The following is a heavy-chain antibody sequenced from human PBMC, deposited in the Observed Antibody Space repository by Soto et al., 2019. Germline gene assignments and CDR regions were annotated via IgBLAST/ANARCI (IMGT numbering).Heavy chain of an antibody. D-gene: IGHD6-19*01. CDR2: INPSGGST. CDR3: ARALARPDSSGWDGGGDY. CDR1: GYTFTSYY. Sequence: QVQLVQSGAEVKKPGASVKVSCKASGYTFTSYYMHWVRQAPGQGLEWMGIINPSGGSTSYAQKLQGRVTMTRDTATRTGDVELSSVRSEVKAVYYCARALARPDSSGWDGGGDYWGQGTLVTVSS. V-gene: IGHV1-46*01. J-gene: IGHJ4*02.